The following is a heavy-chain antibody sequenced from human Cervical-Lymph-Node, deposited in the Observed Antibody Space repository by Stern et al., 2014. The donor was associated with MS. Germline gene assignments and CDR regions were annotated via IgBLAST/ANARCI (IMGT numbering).Heavy chain of an antibody. V-gene: IGHV4-61*01. Sequence: QLQLQESGPGLVKPSETVSLTSTVAGGSVRSANYYWTWIRQSPVKGLDWFGLVYYSGRTKYNPSLKSRVSMTVDMSRDQFSLRLTSVTAADTAVYYCAREYDYIDQPSYGMDVWGQGITVTVSS. J-gene: IGHJ6*02. CDR1: GGSVRSANYY. CDR3: AREYDYIDQPSYGMDV. D-gene: IGHD4-11*01. CDR2: VYYSGRT.